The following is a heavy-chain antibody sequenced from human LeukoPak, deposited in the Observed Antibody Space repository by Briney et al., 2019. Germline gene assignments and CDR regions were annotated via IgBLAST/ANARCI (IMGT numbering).Heavy chain of an antibody. CDR1: GGSISSSSYY. CDR3: ARTKLGHYYYYYGMDV. V-gene: IGHV4-39*07. J-gene: IGHJ6*02. CDR2: IYYSGST. D-gene: IGHD2-8*01. Sequence: PSETLSLTCTVSGGSISSSSYYWGWIRQPPGKGLEWIGSIYYSGSTYYNPSLKSRVTISVDTSKNQFSLKLSSVTAADTAVYYCARTKLGHYYYYYGMDVWGQGTTVTVSS.